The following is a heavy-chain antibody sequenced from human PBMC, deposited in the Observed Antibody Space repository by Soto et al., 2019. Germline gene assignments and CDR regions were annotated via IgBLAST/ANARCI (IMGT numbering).Heavy chain of an antibody. D-gene: IGHD6-19*01. Sequence: EVQLVESGGGPVKPGGSLSLSCAASGFAFNTYSMNWVRQAPGKGLEWVAFITRSISYIYYADSVRGRFTLSRDNAKNSRYLQMNSLRAEDTAIYYCARDDGWLILDYWGQGTLVTVSS. CDR2: ITRSISYI. CDR3: ARDDGWLILDY. J-gene: IGHJ4*02. CDR1: GFAFNTYS. V-gene: IGHV3-21*06.